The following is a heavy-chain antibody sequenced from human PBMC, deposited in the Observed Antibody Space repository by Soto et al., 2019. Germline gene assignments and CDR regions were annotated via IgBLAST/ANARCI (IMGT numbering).Heavy chain of an antibody. CDR2: IYYSGST. CDR1: GGSISSSSYY. D-gene: IGHD6-13*01. Sequence: SETLSLTCTVSGGSISSSSYYWGWIRQPPGKGLEWIGSIYYSGSTYYNPSLKSRVTISVDTSKNQFSLKLSSVTAADTAVYYCARPQAGIAAAGTYYYMDVWGKGTTVTVSS. V-gene: IGHV4-39*01. CDR3: ARPQAGIAAAGTYYYMDV. J-gene: IGHJ6*03.